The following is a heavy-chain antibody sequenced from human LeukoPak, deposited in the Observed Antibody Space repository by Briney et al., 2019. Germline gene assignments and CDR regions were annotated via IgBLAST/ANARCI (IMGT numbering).Heavy chain of an antibody. CDR3: ARVSDTSMVTPGFDS. J-gene: IGHJ4*02. D-gene: IGHD5-18*01. CDR1: GYNFNRYT. V-gene: IGHV1-18*01. Sequence: ASVKVSCKTSGYNFNRYTITWVRQAPGLGLEWMGWVSTSNGDTNYAEKFQGRVIMTTETVTKTAYMELRRLRSGDTAMYLCARVSDTSMVTPGFDSWGQGTLVTVSS. CDR2: VSTSNGDT.